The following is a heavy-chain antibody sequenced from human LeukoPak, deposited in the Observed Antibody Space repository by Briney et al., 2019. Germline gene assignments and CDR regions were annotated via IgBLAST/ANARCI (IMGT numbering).Heavy chain of an antibody. Sequence: AGSLRLSCAASGFTFSSYAMSWVRQAPGKGLEWVSAISGSGNTTHHSDSVKGRFNISRDNSKSTLFLQMNSLSAEDTAVYYCARGPYCGGTTCYSIGAFDIWGQGTMVTVSS. CDR2: ISGSGNTT. CDR1: GFTFSSYA. V-gene: IGHV3-23*01. J-gene: IGHJ3*02. D-gene: IGHD2-2*01. CDR3: ARGPYCGGTTCYSIGAFDI.